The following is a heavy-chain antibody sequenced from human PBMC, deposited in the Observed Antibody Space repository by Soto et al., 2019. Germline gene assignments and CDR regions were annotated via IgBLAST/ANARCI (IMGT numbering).Heavy chain of an antibody. CDR1: GFSFSSYA. J-gene: IGHJ2*01. CDR3: SRQYGGNYWYFER. Sequence: QVQLVESGGGVVQPGRSLRLSCAASGFSFSSYAMHWVRQAPGKGLEWVAVISYDGSNKYYADSVKGRFTISRDHSKNKLYLQRNSLRAEDTAVFYCSRQYGGNYWYFERWGLGTLVTVSS. V-gene: IGHV3-30-3*01. D-gene: IGHD4-17*01. CDR2: ISYDGSNK.